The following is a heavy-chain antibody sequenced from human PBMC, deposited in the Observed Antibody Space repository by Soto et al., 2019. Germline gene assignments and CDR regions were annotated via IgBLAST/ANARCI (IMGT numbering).Heavy chain of an antibody. CDR3: ARSRSIGFRSYMDV. D-gene: IGHD3-10*01. CDR1: GFSLSTSGMC. Sequence: GSGPTLGNPKQNLTLTCTFSGFSLSTSGMCVSWIRQPPGKALEWLARIDWDDDKYYSTSLKTRLTISKDTSKNQVVLTMTNMDPVDTATYYCARSRSIGFRSYMDVWGKGTTVTVSS. V-gene: IGHV2-70*11. J-gene: IGHJ6*03. CDR2: IDWDDDK.